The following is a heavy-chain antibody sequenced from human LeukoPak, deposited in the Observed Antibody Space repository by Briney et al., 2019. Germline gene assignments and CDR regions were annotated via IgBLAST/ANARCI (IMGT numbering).Heavy chain of an antibody. CDR2: ISSSSSCI. D-gene: IGHD6-19*01. V-gene: IGHV3-21*01. CDR3: ARDIGSSGWSNAFDI. J-gene: IGHJ3*02. CDR1: GFTFSSYS. Sequence: GGSLRLSCAASGFTFSSYSMNWVRQAPGKGLEWVSSISSSSSCIYYADSVKGRFTISRDNAKNSLYLQMNSLRAEDTAVYYGARDIGSSGWSNAFDIWGQGTMVTVSS.